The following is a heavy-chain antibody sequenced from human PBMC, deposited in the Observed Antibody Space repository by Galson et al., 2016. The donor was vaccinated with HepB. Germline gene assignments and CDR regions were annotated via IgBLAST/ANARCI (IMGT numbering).Heavy chain of an antibody. D-gene: IGHD3-22*01. CDR3: ARNYYDSSVPTS. J-gene: IGHJ5*02. V-gene: IGHV3-49*03. CDR2: IRSKFFGATK. Sequence: SLRLSCAASGFKFEDSPISWFRQTPGKGLEWVGFIRSKFFGATKQYAASVEGRFTIPRDDDRAIVYLEMSSLQIDDAGMYFCARNYYDSSVPTSWGQGTPVAVSS. CDR1: GFKFEDSP.